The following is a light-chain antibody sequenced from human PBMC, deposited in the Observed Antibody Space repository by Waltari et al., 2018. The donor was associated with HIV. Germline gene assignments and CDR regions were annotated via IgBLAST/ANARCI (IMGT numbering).Light chain of an antibody. V-gene: IGLV6-57*03. CDR2: VDY. CDR3: QSFDTNNHWV. Sequence: NFMLTQPHSVSASPEKTVTISCTRTSGSIASNYVQGSQHRPGQAPTPILYVDYQRPPRVPDRFSGTLDESANSASLTISGVKTEDEADYYCQSFDTNNHWVFGGGTRLTVL. CDR1: SGSIASNY. J-gene: IGLJ3*02.